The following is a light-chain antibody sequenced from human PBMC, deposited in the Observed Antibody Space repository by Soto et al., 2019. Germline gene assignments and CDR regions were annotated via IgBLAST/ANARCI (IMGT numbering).Light chain of an antibody. Sequence: DIQMTQSPSTLSATLGDRVTITCRASQSVGSWLAWHQQKPGKAPKVLIYDASNLESGVPSRFSGSGSGTEFTLTISSLQPDDFATYYCQHYNSYSEAFGQGTKVDIK. J-gene: IGKJ1*01. CDR1: QSVGSW. CDR3: QHYNSYSEA. V-gene: IGKV1-5*01. CDR2: DAS.